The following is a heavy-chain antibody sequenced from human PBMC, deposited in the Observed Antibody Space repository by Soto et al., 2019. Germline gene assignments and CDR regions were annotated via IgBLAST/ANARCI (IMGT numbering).Heavy chain of an antibody. D-gene: IGHD6-19*01. V-gene: IGHV3-48*03. Sequence: EVQLVESGGGLVQPGGSLRLSCAASGFIFSNYEMNWVRQAPGKGLEWVSYISSSGRTTIYADSVKGRFTISRDNAKNSLYLQMNRLRAEDSALYYCARGTYRISGSGSNWFDPWGQGTLVTVSS. CDR1: GFIFSNYE. CDR3: ARGTYRISGSGSNWFDP. CDR2: ISSSGRTT. J-gene: IGHJ5*02.